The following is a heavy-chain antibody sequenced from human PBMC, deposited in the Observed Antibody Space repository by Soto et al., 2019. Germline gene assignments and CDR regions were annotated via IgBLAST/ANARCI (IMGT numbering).Heavy chain of an antibody. CDR3: ASGVEMATIRLGY. J-gene: IGHJ4*02. V-gene: IGHV4-31*03. Sequence: LALTCPVSGGTISSGGSYWIWIRHHPGKGLEWSGYIYYSGSTYYNPSLKSRVTISVDTSKNQFSLKLSSVTAAETAVYYCASGVEMATIRLGYWGQGTLLTVSS. D-gene: IGHD5-12*01. CDR1: GGTISSGGSY. CDR2: IYYSGST.